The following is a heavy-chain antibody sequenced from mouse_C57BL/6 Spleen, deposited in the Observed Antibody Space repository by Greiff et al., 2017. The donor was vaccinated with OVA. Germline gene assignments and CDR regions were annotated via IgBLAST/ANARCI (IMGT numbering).Heavy chain of an antibody. D-gene: IGHD2-4*01. Sequence: QVQLQQSGAELVKPGASVKISCKASGYAFSSYWMNWVKQRPGKGLEWIGQIYPGDGDTNYNGKFKGKATLTADKSSSTAYMQLSSLTSEDSAVYVCARNGDYDDGPNYYFDYWGQGTTLTVSS. CDR3: ARNGDYDDGPNYYFDY. V-gene: IGHV1-80*01. CDR1: GYAFSSYW. CDR2: IYPGDGDT. J-gene: IGHJ2*01.